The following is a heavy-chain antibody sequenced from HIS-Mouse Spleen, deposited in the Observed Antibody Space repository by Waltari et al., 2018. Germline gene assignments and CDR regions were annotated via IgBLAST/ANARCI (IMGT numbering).Heavy chain of an antibody. Sequence: QVQLVESGGGVVQPGWSLRLSCSASGFTFSSHAIHWVRQAPGKGLEWVAVISYDGSNKYYADSVKGRFTISRDNSKNTLYLQMNSLRAEDTAVYYCAKGGSTTVTAFDIWGQGTMVTVSS. D-gene: IGHD4-17*01. V-gene: IGHV3-30*18. CDR2: ISYDGSNK. CDR3: AKGGSTTVTAFDI. CDR1: GFTFSSHA. J-gene: IGHJ3*02.